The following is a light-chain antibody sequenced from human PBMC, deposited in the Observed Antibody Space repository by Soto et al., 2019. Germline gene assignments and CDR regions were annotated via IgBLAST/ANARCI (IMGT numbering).Light chain of an antibody. Sequence: DIQMTQSPSSLSASVGDRVTITCRASQGISNYLAWYQQKPGKVPKLLIYAASTLQSGVPSRFSGSGSGTDFTLTISSLQPEDVATYYCQFLGLTFGGGTKVEIK. CDR2: AAS. CDR3: QFLGLT. J-gene: IGKJ4*01. V-gene: IGKV1-27*01. CDR1: QGISNY.